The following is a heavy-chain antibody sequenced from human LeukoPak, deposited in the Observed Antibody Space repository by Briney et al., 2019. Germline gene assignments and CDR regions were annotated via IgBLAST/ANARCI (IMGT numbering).Heavy chain of an antibody. CDR1: GDSISIGGYY. D-gene: IGHD3-3*01. V-gene: IGHV4-30-2*01. CDR2: IYLSGTV. CDR3: AREIFGVAIDAFDI. J-gene: IGHJ3*02. Sequence: SQTLSLTCTVSGDSISIGGYYWSWIRQPPGKGLEWIGYIYLSGTVFYNPSLKSRVTISVDTSKNQFSLKLSSVTAADTAVYYCAREIFGVAIDAFDIWGQGTMVTVSS.